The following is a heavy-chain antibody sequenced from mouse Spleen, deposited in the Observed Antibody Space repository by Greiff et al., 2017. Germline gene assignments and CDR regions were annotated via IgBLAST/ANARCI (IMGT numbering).Heavy chain of an antibody. D-gene: IGHD1-1*01. J-gene: IGHJ2*01. CDR2: ISDGGSYT. Sequence: EVQLVESGGGLVKPGGSLKLSCTASGFTFSSYAMSWVRQTPEKRLEWVATISDGGSYTYYPDNVKGRITISRDNAKNNLYLQMSHLKSEDTAMYYCVREDYYGTSYFDYWGQGTTLTVSS. CDR1: GFTFSSYA. CDR3: VREDYYGTSYFDY. V-gene: IGHV5-4*01.